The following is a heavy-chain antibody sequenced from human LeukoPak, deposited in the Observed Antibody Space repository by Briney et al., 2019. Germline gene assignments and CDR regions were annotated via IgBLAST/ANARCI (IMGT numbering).Heavy chain of an antibody. Sequence: GGSLRLSCAASRFTVSSNYMSWVRQAPGKGLEWVSVIYSGGSTYYADSVKGRFTISRDNSKNTLYLQMNSLRAEDTAVYYCARAGAYDWGAFDIWGQGTMVTVSS. CDR2: IYSGGST. V-gene: IGHV3-66*01. J-gene: IGHJ3*02. CDR1: RFTVSSNY. D-gene: IGHD3-9*01. CDR3: ARAGAYDWGAFDI.